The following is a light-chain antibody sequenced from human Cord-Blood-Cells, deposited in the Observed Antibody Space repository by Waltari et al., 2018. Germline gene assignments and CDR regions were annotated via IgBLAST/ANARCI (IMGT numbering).Light chain of an antibody. CDR1: VLAKKY. J-gene: IGLJ3*02. CDR3: YSAADNNWV. V-gene: IGLV3-27*01. Sequence: SYELTQPSSVSVSPGQTARITCSGDVLAKKYARWFQQKPGQAPVLVLYKDSERPSGITERFSGSSSGTTVTLASSGAQVDDEADYYCYSAADNNWVFGGGTKLTVL. CDR2: KDS.